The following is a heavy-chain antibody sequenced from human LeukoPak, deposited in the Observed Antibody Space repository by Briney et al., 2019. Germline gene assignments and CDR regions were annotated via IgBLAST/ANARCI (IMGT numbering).Heavy chain of an antibody. CDR1: GFTFSSYS. CDR2: IRSSISYI. D-gene: IGHD2-21*02. V-gene: IGHV3-21*01. J-gene: IGHJ4*02. CDR3: ARDHTYCGGDCSPGYFDY. Sequence: GGPLRLSCAASGFTFSSYSMNCPRQAPGKGREGFSSIRSSISYIYYADSVKGRFTISRDNAKNSLYLQMNSLRAEDTAVYYCARDHTYCGGDCSPGYFDYWGQGTLVTVSS.